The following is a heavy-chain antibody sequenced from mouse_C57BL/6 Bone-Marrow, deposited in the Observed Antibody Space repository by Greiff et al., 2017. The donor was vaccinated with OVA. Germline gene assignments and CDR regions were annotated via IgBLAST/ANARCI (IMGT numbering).Heavy chain of an antibody. CDR2: IHPNSGST. D-gene: IGHD1-1*01. J-gene: IGHJ4*01. CDR1: GYTFTSYW. CDR3: AGTNYYRSSYCAMDY. Sequence: QVQLQQPGAELVKPGASVKLSCKASGYTFTSYWMHWVKQRPGQGLEWIGMIHPNSGSTNYNEKFKSKATLTVDKSSSTAYMQLSSLTSEDSAVYYCAGTNYYRSSYCAMDYWGQGNSVTVSS. V-gene: IGHV1-64*01.